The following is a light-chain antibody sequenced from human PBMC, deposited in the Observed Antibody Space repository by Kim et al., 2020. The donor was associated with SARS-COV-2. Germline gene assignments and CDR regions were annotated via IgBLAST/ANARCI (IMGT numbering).Light chain of an antibody. Sequence: SPGEGATLSCRASQSVSTKLAWYQQKPGQAPRLLIYDASIRATGTPARFSGSGSGTVFTLTISSLQSEDFAVYHCQQYNRWFALSFGGGTKVDIK. CDR3: QQYNRWFALS. V-gene: IGKV3-15*01. CDR1: QSVSTK. CDR2: DAS. J-gene: IGKJ4*01.